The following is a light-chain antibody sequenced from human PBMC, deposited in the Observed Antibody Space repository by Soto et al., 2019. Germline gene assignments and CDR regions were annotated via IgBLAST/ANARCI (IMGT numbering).Light chain of an antibody. Sequence: EIVLTQSPGTLSLSPGERATLSCRASQSVSSSYLAWYQQKPGQAPRLLIYGASSRATGIPDRFSGSGSGTDFTLTISSLEPEDFSVYYFHQYGSSLWTFGQGTKVEIK. J-gene: IGKJ1*01. CDR2: GAS. CDR1: QSVSSSY. V-gene: IGKV3-20*01. CDR3: HQYGSSLWT.